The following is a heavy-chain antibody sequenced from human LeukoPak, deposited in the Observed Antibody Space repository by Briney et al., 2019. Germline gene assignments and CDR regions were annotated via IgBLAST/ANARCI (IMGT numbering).Heavy chain of an antibody. J-gene: IGHJ4*02. Sequence: ASVKVSCKASGYTFTSYAMNWVRQAPGQGLEWMGWINTNTGNPTYAQGFTGRFVFSLDTSVSTAYLQISSLKAEDTAVYYCARVGPGYCSGGSCHNDPGFDYWGQGTLVTVSS. CDR2: INTNTGNP. V-gene: IGHV7-4-1*02. D-gene: IGHD2-15*01. CDR1: GYTFTSYA. CDR3: ARVGPGYCSGGSCHNDPGFDY.